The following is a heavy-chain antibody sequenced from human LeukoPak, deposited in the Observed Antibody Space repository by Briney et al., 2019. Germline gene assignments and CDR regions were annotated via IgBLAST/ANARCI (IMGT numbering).Heavy chain of an antibody. CDR2: IIPIFGTA. CDR3: ASTADRDSSGYYSDY. J-gene: IGHJ4*02. D-gene: IGHD3-22*01. V-gene: IGHV1-69*13. CDR1: GGTFSSYA. Sequence: SVKVSCKASGGTFSSYAIIWVRQAPGQGLEWMGGIIPIFGTANYAQKFRGRVTITADESTSTAYMELSSLRSEDTAVYYCASTADRDSSGYYSDYWGQGTLVTVSS.